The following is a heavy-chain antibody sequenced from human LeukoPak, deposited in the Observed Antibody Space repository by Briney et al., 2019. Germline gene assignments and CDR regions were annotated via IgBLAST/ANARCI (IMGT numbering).Heavy chain of an antibody. Sequence: SETLSLTCTVSGGSISSSSYYWGWIRQPPGKGLEWIGSIYYSGSTYYNPSLKSRVTISVDTSKNQFSLKLSSVTAADTAVYYCARRAEGYCGGDCYSSWFDPWGQETLVTVSS. V-gene: IGHV4-39*01. D-gene: IGHD2-21*02. J-gene: IGHJ5*02. CDR2: IYYSGST. CDR3: ARRAEGYCGGDCYSSWFDP. CDR1: GGSISSSSYY.